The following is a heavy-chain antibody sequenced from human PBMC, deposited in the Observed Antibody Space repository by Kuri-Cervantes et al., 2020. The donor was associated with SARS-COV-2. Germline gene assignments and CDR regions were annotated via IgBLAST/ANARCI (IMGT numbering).Heavy chain of an antibody. Sequence: ASVKVSCKVSGYTLTELSMHWVRQAPGKGLEWMGGFDPEDGETIYAQKFQGRVTMTEDTSTDTAHMELSSLRSDDTAVYYCARSGSAPYYYYGMDVWGQGTTVTVSS. CDR3: ARSGSAPYYYYGMDV. V-gene: IGHV1-24*01. D-gene: IGHD3-10*01. CDR1: GYTLTELS. J-gene: IGHJ6*02. CDR2: FDPEDGET.